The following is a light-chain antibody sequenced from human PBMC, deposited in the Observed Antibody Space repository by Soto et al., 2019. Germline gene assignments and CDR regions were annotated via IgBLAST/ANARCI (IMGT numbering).Light chain of an antibody. CDR2: DAS. CDR1: QSVDRH. J-gene: IGKJ1*01. CDR3: QQYKDYTWT. Sequence: DIQMTQSPSTLSASVGDRVSITCRASQSVDRHLAWYQQKPGKAPHLLIYDASSLESGVPSRFSGSGSGTEFTLTISSLQPDDFTTFYCQQYKDYTWTFGQGTKVDIK. V-gene: IGKV1-5*01.